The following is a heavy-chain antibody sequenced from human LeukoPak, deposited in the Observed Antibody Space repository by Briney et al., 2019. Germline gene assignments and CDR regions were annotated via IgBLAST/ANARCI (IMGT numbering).Heavy chain of an antibody. CDR1: GYTFTSYD. J-gene: IGHJ5*02. CDR2: MNPNSGNT. V-gene: IGHV1-8*01. CDR3: ARPGLATNWFDP. D-gene: IGHD3-16*01. Sequence: ASVKVSCKASGYTFTSYDINWVRQATGQGLEWMGRMNPNSGNTGYAQKFQGRVTMTRNTSISTAYMELSSLRSEDTAVYYCARPGLATNWFDPWGQGTLVTVSS.